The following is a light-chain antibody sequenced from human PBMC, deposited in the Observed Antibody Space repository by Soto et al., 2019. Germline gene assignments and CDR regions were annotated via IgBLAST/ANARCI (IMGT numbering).Light chain of an antibody. V-gene: IGKV1-17*01. Sequence: DIHMTQSPSSLSASVGNIFTMTCRASQGIGNGLGWYQQKPGKAPKRLIYAASSLQSGVPSRLRGSGSGTEFTLTISSLQPEDFATYYCLQHNSSPITFGQGTRLEIK. CDR2: AAS. CDR1: QGIGNG. J-gene: IGKJ5*01. CDR3: LQHNSSPIT.